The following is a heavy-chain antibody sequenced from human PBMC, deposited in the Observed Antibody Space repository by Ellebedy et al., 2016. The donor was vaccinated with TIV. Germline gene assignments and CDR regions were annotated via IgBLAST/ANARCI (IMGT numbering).Heavy chain of an antibody. J-gene: IGHJ6*02. Sequence: MPSETLSLTCTVSGGSISSSNYFWGWIRQSPGKGLEWIGSIYYSGSSHYSGSTYYNPSLKSRVTISADTSKNQFSLTVSSVTAADTAVYYCASGTYRTFTVWGQGTTVTVSS. D-gene: IGHD1-26*01. V-gene: IGHV4-39*01. CDR1: GGSISSSNYF. CDR2: IYYSGSSHYSGST. CDR3: ASGTYRTFTV.